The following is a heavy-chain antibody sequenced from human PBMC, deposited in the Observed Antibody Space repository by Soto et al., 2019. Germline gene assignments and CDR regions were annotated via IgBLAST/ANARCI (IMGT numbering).Heavy chain of an antibody. CDR1: GGSISSSSYY. V-gene: IGHV4-39*01. D-gene: IGHD5-18*01. CDR3: ARHDGYSYGYNDY. CDR2: IYYSGST. J-gene: IGHJ4*02. Sequence: SETLSLTCTVSGGSISSSSYYWGWIRQPPGKGLEWIGSIYYSGSTYYNPSLKSRVTMSVDTSKNQFSLKLRSVTATDTAVYYCARHDGYSYGYNDYWGQGTLVTVSS.